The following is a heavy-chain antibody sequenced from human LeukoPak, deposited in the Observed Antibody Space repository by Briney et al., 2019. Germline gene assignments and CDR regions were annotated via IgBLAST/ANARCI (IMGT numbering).Heavy chain of an antibody. J-gene: IGHJ4*02. V-gene: IGHV3-33*01. CDR1: GFNFIYSG. CDR3: SRDGAHRDIDG. Sequence: PGGSLRLSCAASGFNFIYSGMHWVRQAPGQGLEWVAFLSFDEVSKYYADSVRGRFTISRDKSKNTLYLQMDNLRVEDTALYYCSRDGAHRDIDGWGQGTLVSVSS. D-gene: IGHD4-17*01. CDR2: LSFDEVSK.